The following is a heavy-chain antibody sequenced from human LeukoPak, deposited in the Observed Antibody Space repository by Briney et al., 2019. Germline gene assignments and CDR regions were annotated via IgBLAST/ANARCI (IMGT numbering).Heavy chain of an antibody. CDR2: IYHSGST. V-gene: IGHV4-4*02. J-gene: IGHJ3*02. CDR3: ASYYDSSGYYRAYAFDI. Sequence: PSGTLSLTCAVSGGSISSSNWWSWVRQPPVKGLEWIGEIYHSGSTNYNPSLKSRVTISVDKSKNQFSLKLSSVTAADTAVYYCASYYDSSGYYRAYAFDIWGQGTMVTVSS. CDR1: GGSISSSNW. D-gene: IGHD3-22*01.